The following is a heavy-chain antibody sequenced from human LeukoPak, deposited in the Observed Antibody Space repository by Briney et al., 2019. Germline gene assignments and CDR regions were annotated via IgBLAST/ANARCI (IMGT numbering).Heavy chain of an antibody. J-gene: IGHJ6*02. CDR1: GYTFTSYY. CDR3: AREELGYCSSTSCFYYYGMDV. Sequence: ASVKVSCKASGYTFTSYYMHWVRQAPGQGLEWMGIINPSGGSTSYAQKFQGRVTMTRDTSTSTVYMELSSLRSEDTAVYCCAREELGYCSSTSCFYYYGMDVWGQGTTVTVSS. D-gene: IGHD2-2*01. CDR2: INPSGGST. V-gene: IGHV1-46*01.